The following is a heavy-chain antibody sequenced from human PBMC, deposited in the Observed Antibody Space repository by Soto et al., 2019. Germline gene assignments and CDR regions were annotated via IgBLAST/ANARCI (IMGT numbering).Heavy chain of an antibody. D-gene: IGHD2-21*01. Sequence: QVQLVQSGAEVKKPGSSVKVSCKASGGTFSSYTISWVRQAPGQGLEWMGRIIPILGIANYAQKFQGRVRITADKSTSPAYLELSSLRSEDTAVYYCARANPQRGSGFLFAYWGQGTLVTVSS. CDR3: ARANPQRGSGFLFAY. CDR2: IIPILGIA. CDR1: GGTFSSYT. V-gene: IGHV1-69*02. J-gene: IGHJ4*02.